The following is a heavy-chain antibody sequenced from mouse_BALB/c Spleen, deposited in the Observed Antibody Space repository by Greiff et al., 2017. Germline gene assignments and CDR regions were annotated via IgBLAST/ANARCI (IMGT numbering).Heavy chain of an antibody. CDR1: GFTFSSYA. Sequence: EVMLVESGGGLVKPGGSLKLSCAASGFTFSSYAMSWVRQTPEKRLEWVATISSGGSYTYYPDSVKGRFTISRDNAENTLYLQMSSLRSEDTAMYYCAREVKGVDYWGQGTSVTVAS. CDR2: ISSGGSYT. CDR3: AREVKGVDY. J-gene: IGHJ4*01. V-gene: IGHV5-9-1*01. D-gene: IGHD1-3*01.